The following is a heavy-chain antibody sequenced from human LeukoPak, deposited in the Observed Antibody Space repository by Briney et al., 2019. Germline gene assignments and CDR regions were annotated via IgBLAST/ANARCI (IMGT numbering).Heavy chain of an antibody. CDR2: ISYDGSNK. J-gene: IGHJ3*02. CDR1: GFTFSSYG. Sequence: GGSLRLSCAASGFTFSSYGMHWVRQAPGKGLEWVAVISYDGSNKYYADSVKGRFTISRDNAKNSLYLQMNSLRAEDTAVYYCARDRDAFDIWGQGTTVTVSS. CDR3: ARDRDAFDI. V-gene: IGHV3-30*03.